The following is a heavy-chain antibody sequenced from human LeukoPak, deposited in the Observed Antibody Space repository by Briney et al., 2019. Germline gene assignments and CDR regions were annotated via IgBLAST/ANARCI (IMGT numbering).Heavy chain of an antibody. CDR2: PYYRSKWYN. CDR1: GDSLSSNSAA. D-gene: IGHD1-20*01. CDR3: ARASSNWNDKVLDY. J-gene: IGHJ4*02. V-gene: IGHV6-1*01. Sequence: SQTLSLTCAISGDSLSSNSAAWNWLRPSPSRGLEWLGRPYYRSKWYNDYAVSVKSRITINPDTSKNQFSLQLNSVTPEDTAVYYCARASSNWNDKVLDYWGQGTLVTVSS.